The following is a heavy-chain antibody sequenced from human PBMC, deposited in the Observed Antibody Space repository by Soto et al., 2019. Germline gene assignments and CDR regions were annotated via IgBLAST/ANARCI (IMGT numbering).Heavy chain of an antibody. V-gene: IGHV4-59*08. J-gene: IGHJ5*02. D-gene: IGHD2-15*01. CDR3: ARGTPSPLIVRSSRGPWFDP. CDR1: GGSISSYY. Sequence: PSETLSLTCTGSGGSISSYYWSWIRQPPGNGLEWIGYMYYGGRTNYNPSLKSRVTTSVDTSKMQVSLKLSSVTAADTAVYFCARGTPSPLIVRSSRGPWFDPWGQGTLVTVSS. CDR2: MYYGGRT.